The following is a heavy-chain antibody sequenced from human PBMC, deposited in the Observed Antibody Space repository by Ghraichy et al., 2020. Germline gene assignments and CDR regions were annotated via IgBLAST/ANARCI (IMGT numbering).Heavy chain of an antibody. CDR1: GFTFSSYA. CDR3: AKDVGDILTGYYPY. V-gene: IGHV3-23*01. J-gene: IGHJ4*02. Sequence: GGSLRLSCAASGFTFSSYAMSWVRQAPGKGLEWVSAISGSGGSTYYADSVKGRFTISRDNSKNTLYLQMNSLRAEDMAVYYCAKDVGDILTGYYPYWGQGTLVTVSS. D-gene: IGHD3-9*01. CDR2: ISGSGGST.